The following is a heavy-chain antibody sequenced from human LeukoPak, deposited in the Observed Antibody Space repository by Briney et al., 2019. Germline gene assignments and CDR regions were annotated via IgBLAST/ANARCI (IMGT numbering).Heavy chain of an antibody. D-gene: IGHD6-13*01. Sequence: GGSLRLSCAASGFTFSSYSMNWVRRAPGKGLEWVSSISSSSSYIYYADSVKGRFTISRDNAKNSLYLQMNSLRAEDTAVYYCARAVARYSSSWYPLFYWGQGTLVTVSS. J-gene: IGHJ4*02. CDR3: ARAVARYSSSWYPLFY. CDR1: GFTFSSYS. V-gene: IGHV3-21*01. CDR2: ISSSSSYI.